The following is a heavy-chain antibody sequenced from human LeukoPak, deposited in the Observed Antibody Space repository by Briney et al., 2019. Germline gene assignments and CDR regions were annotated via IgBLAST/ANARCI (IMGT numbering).Heavy chain of an antibody. CDR1: GFTVSSNY. D-gene: IGHD3-16*01. V-gene: IGHV3-66*02. CDR3: ARDRRSGGGPYYYYMDV. CDR2: IYGGGST. J-gene: IGHJ6*03. Sequence: PGGSLRLSCAASGFTVSSNYMSWVLQAPGKGLEWVSVIYGGGSTYYADSVKGRFTISRDNSKNTLYLQMNSLRAEDTAVYYCARDRRSGGGPYYYYMDVWGKGTTVTVSS.